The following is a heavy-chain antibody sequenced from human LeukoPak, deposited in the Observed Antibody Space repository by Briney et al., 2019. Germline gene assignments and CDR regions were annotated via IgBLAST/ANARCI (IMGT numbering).Heavy chain of an antibody. J-gene: IGHJ3*02. CDR3: ARGGLIQRHAFDI. D-gene: IGHD1-1*01. CDR2: INWNGGST. Sequence: GGSLRLSCAASGFTFSSYGLSWVRQAPGKGLEWVSGINWNGGSTGNADSVKGRFTISRDNAKNSLYLQMNSLRGEDTALYYCARGGLIQRHAFDIWGQGTMVTVSS. V-gene: IGHV3-20*04. CDR1: GFTFSSYG.